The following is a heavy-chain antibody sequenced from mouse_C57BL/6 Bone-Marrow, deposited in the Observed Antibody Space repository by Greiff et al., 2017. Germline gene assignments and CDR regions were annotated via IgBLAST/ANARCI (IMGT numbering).Heavy chain of an antibody. CDR1: GFTFSSYG. J-gene: IGHJ1*03. D-gene: IGHD1-1*01. CDR3: ARRGRRGYFDV. CDR2: ISSGGSYT. V-gene: IGHV5-6*01. Sequence: EVQLVESGGDLVKPGGSLKLSCAASGFTFSSYGMSWVRQTPDKRLEWVATISSGGSYTYSPDSVKGRFTISRDNAKNTLYLQMSSLKSEDTAMYYGARRGRRGYFDVWGTGTTVTVSS.